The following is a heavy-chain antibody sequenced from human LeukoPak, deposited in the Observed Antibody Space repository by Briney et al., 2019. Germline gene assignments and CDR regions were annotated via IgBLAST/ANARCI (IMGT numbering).Heavy chain of an antibody. Sequence: SETLSLTCTVSGGSISSSSYYWGWIRQPPGKGLEWIGSIYYSGSTYYNPSLKSRVTISVDTSKNQFSLKLSSVTAADTAVYYCAREQVGVTAYHFDYWGQGTLVTVSS. CDR1: GGSISSSSYY. V-gene: IGHV4-39*07. CDR3: AREQVGVTAYHFDY. CDR2: IYYSGST. J-gene: IGHJ4*02. D-gene: IGHD3-10*01.